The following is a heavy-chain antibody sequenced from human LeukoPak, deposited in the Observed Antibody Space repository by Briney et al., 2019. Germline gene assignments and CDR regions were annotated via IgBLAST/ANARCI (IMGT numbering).Heavy chain of an antibody. Sequence: SETLSLTCAVYGGSFSGYYWSWIRQPPGKGLEWIGEINHSGSTNYNPSLKSRVTISVDTSKNQFSLKLSSVTAADTAVYYCAIMHSRNMDVWGKGTTVTVSS. V-gene: IGHV4-34*01. CDR2: INHSGST. J-gene: IGHJ6*03. CDR3: AIMHSRNMDV. D-gene: IGHD6-13*01. CDR1: GGSFSGYY.